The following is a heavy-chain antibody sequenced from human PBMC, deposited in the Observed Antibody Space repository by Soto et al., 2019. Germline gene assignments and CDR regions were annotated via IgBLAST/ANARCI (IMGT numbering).Heavy chain of an antibody. V-gene: IGHV1-24*01. Sequence: GASVKVSCKVSGYPLSKLSMNWVRQAPGKGLEWMGGFDPEDGKTTYAQKFQGRVTLTEDTSTDTAYMDLSSLTSEDTAVYYCANHGDFAAFDFWGQGTRVTVSS. CDR2: FDPEDGKT. CDR1: GYPLSKLS. J-gene: IGHJ4*02. CDR3: ANHGDFAAFDF.